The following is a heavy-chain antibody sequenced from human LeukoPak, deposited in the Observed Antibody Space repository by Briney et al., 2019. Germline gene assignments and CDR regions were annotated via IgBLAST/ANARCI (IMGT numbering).Heavy chain of an antibody. CDR1: GFMFGNHA. CDR3: ASYSTRNY. V-gene: IGHV3-23*01. Sequence: PGGSLRLSCAASGFMFGNHAMSWVRQAPGKGLEWVSAISLSGDNAYYVDSVKGRFTISRDNSKNTLSLQMNSLRAEDTAVYYCASYSTRNYWGQGTLVTVSS. J-gene: IGHJ4*02. CDR2: ISLSGDNA. D-gene: IGHD2-2*01.